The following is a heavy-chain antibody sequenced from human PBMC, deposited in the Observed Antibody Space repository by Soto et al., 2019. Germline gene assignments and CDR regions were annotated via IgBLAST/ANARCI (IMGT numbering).Heavy chain of an antibody. CDR3: ARGGSGSYRMFDY. V-gene: IGHV1-18*01. CDR2: ISVYHGNT. J-gene: IGHJ4*02. D-gene: IGHD1-26*01. CDR1: GFTFNTYV. Sequence: QVQLVQSGAEVKKPGASVTVSCQASGFTFNTYVITWVRQAPGQGLEWLGWISVYHGNTNYAQKVQGRVTMTTDTPTSTAYMELRRLRSDDTARYYCARGGSGSYRMFDYWGQGTLVTVSS.